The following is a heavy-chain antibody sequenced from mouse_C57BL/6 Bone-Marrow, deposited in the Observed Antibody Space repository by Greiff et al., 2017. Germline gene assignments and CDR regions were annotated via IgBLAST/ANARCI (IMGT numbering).Heavy chain of an antibody. J-gene: IGHJ4*01. Sequence: VQLQQSGPELVKPGASVKISCKASGYTFTDYYMNWVKQSHGKSLEWIGDINPNNGGTSYNQKLKGMATLTVDKSSSTAYMELRSLTSEDSAVYYCARYGSTVVATDYAMDYWGQGTSVTVSS. CDR2: INPNNGGT. CDR1: GYTFTDYY. D-gene: IGHD1-1*01. CDR3: ARYGSTVVATDYAMDY. V-gene: IGHV1-26*01.